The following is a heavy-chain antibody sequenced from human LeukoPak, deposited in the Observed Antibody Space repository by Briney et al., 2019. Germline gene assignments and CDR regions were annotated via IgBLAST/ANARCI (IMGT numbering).Heavy chain of an antibody. V-gene: IGHV4-39*07. Sequence: PSETLSLTCTVSGGSISSSSYYWGWIRQPPGKGLEWIGSIYYSGSTYYNPSLKSRVTISVDTSKNQFSLKLSSVTAADTAVYYCARDRFGEQWLAVEYYMDVWGKGTTVTVSS. CDR1: GGSISSSSYY. D-gene: IGHD6-19*01. CDR3: ARDRFGEQWLAVEYYMDV. CDR2: IYYSGST. J-gene: IGHJ6*03.